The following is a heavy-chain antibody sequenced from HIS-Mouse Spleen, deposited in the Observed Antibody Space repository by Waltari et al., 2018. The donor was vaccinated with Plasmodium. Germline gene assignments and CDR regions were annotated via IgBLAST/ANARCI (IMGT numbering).Heavy chain of an antibody. V-gene: IGHV4-59*08. CDR2: IYSSGST. CDR1: GGSISSYY. D-gene: IGHD5-18*01. Sequence: QVQLQESGPGLVKPSETLSLTCTVSGGSISSYYWTWPRQPPGKGLEWIGYIYSSGSTNYNPSRKSRVTISVDTSKNQFSLKLSSVTAADTAVYYCARLRYSYGYFDYWGQGTLVTVSS. J-gene: IGHJ4*02. CDR3: ARLRYSYGYFDY.